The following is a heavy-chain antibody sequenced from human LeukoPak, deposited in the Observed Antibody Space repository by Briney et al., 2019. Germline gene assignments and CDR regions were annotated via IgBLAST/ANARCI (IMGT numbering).Heavy chain of an antibody. Sequence: PAETLSLTCTVSGVSISSSSYYWGWIRQPPGKGLEWVGSIYYSGSTYYNPSLSSLVTICVDTSKNQFSLKLSSVTAADTAVYYCAGLVGATIGYWGQGTLVTVSS. CDR1: GVSISSSSYY. J-gene: IGHJ4*02. CDR3: AGLVGATIGY. D-gene: IGHD1-26*01. CDR2: IYYSGST. V-gene: IGHV4-39*01.